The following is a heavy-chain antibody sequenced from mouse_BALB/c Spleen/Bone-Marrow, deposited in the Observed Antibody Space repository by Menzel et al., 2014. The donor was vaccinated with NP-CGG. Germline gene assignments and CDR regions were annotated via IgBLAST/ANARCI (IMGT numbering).Heavy chain of an antibody. CDR3: AREGGYYYGSSPYFDV. D-gene: IGHD1-1*01. J-gene: IGHJ1*01. CDR2: INPYNGDT. V-gene: IGHV1-20*02. Sequence: VQLKESGPELVKPGASVKISCKASGYSFTGYFMNWVMQSHGKSLEWIGRINPYNGDTFYNQKFKGKATLTVDKSSSTAHMELRSLASEDSAVYYCAREGGYYYGSSPYFDVWGAGTTVTVSP. CDR1: GYSFTGYF.